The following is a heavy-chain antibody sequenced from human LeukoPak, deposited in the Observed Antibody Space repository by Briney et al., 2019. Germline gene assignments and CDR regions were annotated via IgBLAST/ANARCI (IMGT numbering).Heavy chain of an antibody. Sequence: SETLSLTCAVYGGSFSGYYWSWIRQPPGKGLEWIGEINHSGSTNYNPSLKSRVTISVDTSKNQFSLKLSSVTAADTAVYYCARVRREYYYDSSGYSLRGVFDYWGQGTLVTVSS. CDR2: INHSGST. CDR3: ARVRREYYYDSSGYSLRGVFDY. V-gene: IGHV4-34*01. D-gene: IGHD3-22*01. CDR1: GGSFSGYY. J-gene: IGHJ4*02.